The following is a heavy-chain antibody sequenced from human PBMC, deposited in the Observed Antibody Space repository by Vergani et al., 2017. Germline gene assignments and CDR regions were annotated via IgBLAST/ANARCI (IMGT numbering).Heavy chain of an antibody. CDR1: GFTFSSHG. D-gene: IGHD4-17*01. Sequence: QVQLVESEGGVVQPGRSLTLSCVASGFTFSSHGMHWVRQAPGKGLEWVAVIWYDGSNKYYADSVKGRFTISRDNSKNTLYLQMNSLRAEDTAVYYCAKEGYGDYFVHAFDIWGQGTMVTVSS. CDR2: IWYDGSNK. CDR3: AKEGYGDYFVHAFDI. V-gene: IGHV3-33*06. J-gene: IGHJ3*02.